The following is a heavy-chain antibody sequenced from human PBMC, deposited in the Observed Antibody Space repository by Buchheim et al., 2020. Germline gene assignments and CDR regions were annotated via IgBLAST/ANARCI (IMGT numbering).Heavy chain of an antibody. J-gene: IGHJ1*01. CDR2: LSGSGGST. D-gene: IGHD6-19*01. Sequence: EVQLLESGGGLVQPGGSLRLSCAASGFTFSSYAMSWVRQAPGKGLEWVSALSGSGGSTYYADSVKGRFTISRANSTNTLYLKMNSLRAEETAVYYCAKGEQWLVGYFQHWGQGTL. CDR3: AKGEQWLVGYFQH. CDR1: GFTFSSYA. V-gene: IGHV3-23*01.